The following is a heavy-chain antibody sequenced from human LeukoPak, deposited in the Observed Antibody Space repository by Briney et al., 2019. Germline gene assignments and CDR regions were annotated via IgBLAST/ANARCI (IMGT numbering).Heavy chain of an antibody. Sequence: ASVKVSCKASGYTFTGYYMHWVRQAPGQGLEWMGWINPNSGGTNYAQKFQGRVAMTRDTSISTAYMELSRLRSDDTAVYYCARSGYSPKNWFDPWGQGTLVTVSS. CDR1: GYTFTGYY. J-gene: IGHJ5*02. CDR2: INPNSGGT. V-gene: IGHV1-2*02. D-gene: IGHD3-22*01. CDR3: ARSGYSPKNWFDP.